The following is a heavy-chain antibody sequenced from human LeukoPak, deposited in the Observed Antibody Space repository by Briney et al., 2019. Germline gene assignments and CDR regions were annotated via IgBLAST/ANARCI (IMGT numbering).Heavy chain of an antibody. D-gene: IGHD1-7*01. V-gene: IGHV4-34*01. CDR2: INHSGST. CDR3: ARWSRMARKRLGTGTFYYFDY. CDR1: GGSFSGYY. Sequence: SETLSLTCAVYGGSFSGYYWSWIRQPPGKGLEWIGEINHSGSTNYNPSLKSRVTISVDTSKNQFSLKLSSVTAADTAVYYCARWSRMARKRLGTGTFYYFDYWGQGTLVTVSS. J-gene: IGHJ4*02.